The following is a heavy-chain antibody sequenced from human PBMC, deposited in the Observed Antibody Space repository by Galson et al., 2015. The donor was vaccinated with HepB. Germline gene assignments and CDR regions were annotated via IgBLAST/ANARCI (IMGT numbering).Heavy chain of an antibody. Sequence: LSLTCTVSGGSISNGGYYWSWIRQSPGKGLEWIGYIYYTGNTYFNPSLKSRVSISVDTPKNQFSLKLSSVTVADTAVYYCARRGLPHSGGYEPYYFDYWGQGALVTVSS. D-gene: IGHD5-12*01. V-gene: IGHV4-31*03. CDR1: GGSISNGGYY. CDR3: ARRGLPHSGGYEPYYFDY. CDR2: IYYTGNT. J-gene: IGHJ4*02.